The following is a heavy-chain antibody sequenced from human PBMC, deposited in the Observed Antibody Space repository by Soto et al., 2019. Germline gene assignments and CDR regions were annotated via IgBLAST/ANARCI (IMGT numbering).Heavy chain of an antibody. D-gene: IGHD3-16*01. CDR1: GGSISSGDYY. CDR2: IYYSGST. CDR3: ARGEAITASWFGGDGYNIFDY. V-gene: IGHV4-30-4*01. Sequence: QVQLQESGPGLVKPSQTLSLTCTVSGGSISSGDYYWSWIRQPPGKGLEWIGYIYYSGSTYYNPSLKSRVTISVDTSKNQFSLKLSSVTAADTAVYYCARGEAITASWFGGDGYNIFDYWGQGTLVTVSS. J-gene: IGHJ4*02.